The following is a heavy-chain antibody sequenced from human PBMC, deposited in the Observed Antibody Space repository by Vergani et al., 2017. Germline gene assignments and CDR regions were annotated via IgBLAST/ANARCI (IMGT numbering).Heavy chain of an antibody. CDR2: IYYSGST. J-gene: IGHJ4*02. CDR1: GFSLSTSGMC. D-gene: IGHD2-15*01. V-gene: IGHV4-31*03. Sequence: ESGPALVKPTQTLTLTCTFSGFSLSTSGMCVSWIRQPPGKALEWIGYIYYSGSTYYNPSLKSRVTISVDTSKNQFSLKLSSVTAADTAVYYCARGVGGGSCYSDYWGQGTLVTVSS. CDR3: ARGVGGGSCYSDY.